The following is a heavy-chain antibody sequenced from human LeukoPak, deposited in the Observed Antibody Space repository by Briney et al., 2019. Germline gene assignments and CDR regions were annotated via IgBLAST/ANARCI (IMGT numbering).Heavy chain of an antibody. J-gene: IGHJ4*02. CDR2: IKQDGSEK. D-gene: IGHD6-13*01. CDR1: GFTFSSYW. Sequence: GGSLRLSCAASGFTFSSYWMSWVRQAPGKGLEWVANIKQDGSEKYYVGSVKGRFTISRDNAKNSLYLQMNSLRAEDTAVYYCARVGGYSSSWYLAYFDYWGQGTLVTVSS. CDR3: ARVGGYSSSWYLAYFDY. V-gene: IGHV3-7*01.